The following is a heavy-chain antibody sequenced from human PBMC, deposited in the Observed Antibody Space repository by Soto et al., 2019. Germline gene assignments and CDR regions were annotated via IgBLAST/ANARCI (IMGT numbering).Heavy chain of an antibody. Sequence: EVQLLESGGGLVQPGGSLRLSCAPSGFTFSSYAMSWVRQAPGKGLEWVSAISGSGGSTYYADSVKGRFTISRDNSKNTLYLQMNSLRAEDTAVYYCAKHVQILYYYYYMDVWGKGTTVTVSS. D-gene: IGHD3-9*01. J-gene: IGHJ6*03. CDR2: ISGSGGST. CDR3: AKHVQILYYYYYMDV. CDR1: GFTFSSYA. V-gene: IGHV3-23*01.